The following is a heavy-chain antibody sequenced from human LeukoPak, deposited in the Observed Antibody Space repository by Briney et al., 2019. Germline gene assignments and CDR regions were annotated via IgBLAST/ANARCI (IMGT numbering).Heavy chain of an antibody. CDR1: GFTFSSYA. V-gene: IGHV3-23*01. CDR3: AKDSQASSGYHLDY. J-gene: IGHJ4*02. D-gene: IGHD3-22*01. Sequence: GGSLRLSCAASGFTFSSYAMNWVRQAPGKGLEWVSSITGSGGSTYYADSVKGRFTISRDNSKNTLYLQMNSLRAEDTAVYYCAKDSQASSGYHLDYWGQGTLVTVSS. CDR2: ITGSGGST.